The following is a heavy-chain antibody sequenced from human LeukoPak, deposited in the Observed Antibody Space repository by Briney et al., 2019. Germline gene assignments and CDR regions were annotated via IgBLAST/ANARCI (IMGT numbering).Heavy chain of an antibody. D-gene: IGHD1-26*01. CDR1: GYTFTGYY. J-gene: IGHJ4*02. V-gene: IGHV1-46*01. CDR3: ARRGVSGSYSIDFDY. CDR2: INPSGGST. Sequence: ASVKVSCKASGYTFTGYYMHWVRQAPGQGLEWMGIINPSGGSTSYAQKFQGRVTMTRDTSTSTVYMELSSLRSEDTAVYYCARRGVSGSYSIDFDYWGQGTLVTVSS.